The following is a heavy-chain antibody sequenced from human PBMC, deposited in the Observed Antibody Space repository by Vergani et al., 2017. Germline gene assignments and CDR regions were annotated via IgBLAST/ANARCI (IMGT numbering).Heavy chain of an antibody. CDR3: ARSIAARPGWFDP. CDR1: GFTFSSYS. J-gene: IGHJ5*02. D-gene: IGHD6-6*01. V-gene: IGHV5-51*01. Sequence: EVQLVESGGGLVQPGGSLRLSCAASGFTFSSYSMNWVRQAPGKGLEWMGIIYPGDSDTRYSPSFQGQVTISADKSISTAYLQWSSLKASDTAMYYCARSIAARPGWFDPWGQGTLVTVSS. CDR2: IYPGDSDT.